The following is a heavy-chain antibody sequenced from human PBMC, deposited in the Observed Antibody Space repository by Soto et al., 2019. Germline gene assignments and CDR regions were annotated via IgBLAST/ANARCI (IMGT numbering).Heavy chain of an antibody. D-gene: IGHD3-10*01. CDR2: ISYDGSDK. V-gene: IGHV3-30-3*01. CDR1: GFTFSSYA. J-gene: IGHJ3*02. CDR3: AKDMGSGSYYQFRGLGGAFDI. Sequence: GGSLRLSCAASGFTFSSYAMHWVRQTPGKGLEWVALISYDGSDKYYADSVKGRFTISRDNSKNTLYLQMNNLRAEDTAFYYCAKDMGSGSYYQFRGLGGAFDIWGQGTMVTVSS.